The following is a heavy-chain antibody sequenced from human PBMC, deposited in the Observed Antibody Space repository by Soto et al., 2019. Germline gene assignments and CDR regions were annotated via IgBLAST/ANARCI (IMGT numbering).Heavy chain of an antibody. CDR3: AKDPVLRQGYYDY. CDR1: GFTFSRYG. CDR2: ISYDGSNK. J-gene: IGHJ4*02. V-gene: IGHV3-30*18. Sequence: QVQLVASGGGVVQPGRSLRLSCAASGFTFSRYGMHWVRQAPGKGLERVAVISYDGSNKYYADSVKGRFTISRDNSNNARYLQMNSRAADDTAVYYFAKDPVLRQGYYDYCGQRTLVTV.